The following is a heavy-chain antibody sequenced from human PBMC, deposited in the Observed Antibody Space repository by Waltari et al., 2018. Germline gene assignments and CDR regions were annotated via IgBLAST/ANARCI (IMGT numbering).Heavy chain of an antibody. Sequence: EVQLLESGGGLVQPGGSLRLSCAASGFTFSSYAMSWVRQAPGKGLEWVSAISGSGGSTYYADSVKGRFTISRDNSKNTLYLQMNSLRAEDTAVYYCAPDCSSTSCYPLDYWGQGTLVTVSS. D-gene: IGHD2-2*01. J-gene: IGHJ4*02. CDR2: ISGSGGST. CDR3: APDCSSTSCYPLDY. CDR1: GFTFSSYA. V-gene: IGHV3-23*01.